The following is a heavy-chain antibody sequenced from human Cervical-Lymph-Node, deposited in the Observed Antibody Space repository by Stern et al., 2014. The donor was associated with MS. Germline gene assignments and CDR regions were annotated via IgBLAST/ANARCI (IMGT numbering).Heavy chain of an antibody. CDR1: GFTFSSYS. D-gene: IGHD4-17*01. CDR2: ISYSSSTI. CDR3: ARLRTTVTNPDY. J-gene: IGHJ4*02. Sequence: MQLVQSGGGLVQPGGSLRLSCAASGFTFSSYSMNWVRQAPGKGLEWISYISYSSSTIYYADSVKGRFTISRDNAKNSLYLQMNSLRAEDTAVYYCARLRTTVTNPDYWGQGTLVTVSS. V-gene: IGHV3-48*04.